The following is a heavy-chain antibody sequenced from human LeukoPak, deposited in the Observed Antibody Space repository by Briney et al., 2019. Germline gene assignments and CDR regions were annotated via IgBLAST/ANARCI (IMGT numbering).Heavy chain of an antibody. V-gene: IGHV3-48*03. D-gene: IGHD6-13*01. CDR1: RFIFSSYE. J-gene: IGHJ4*02. Sequence: GGSLRLSCAASRFIFSSYEMNWVRQAPGKGLEWVSYITGSGSSTHYVDSVKGRFTISRDNAKNSLYLQMNSLRAEDTAVYYCARALPSSLYYFDSWGQGTLVTVSS. CDR3: ARALPSSLYYFDS. CDR2: ITGSGSST.